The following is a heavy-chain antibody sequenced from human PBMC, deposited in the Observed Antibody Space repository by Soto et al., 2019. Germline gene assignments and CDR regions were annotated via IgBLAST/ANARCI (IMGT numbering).Heavy chain of an antibody. J-gene: IGHJ4*02. D-gene: IGHD4-4*01. V-gene: IGHV3-11*06. CDR3: ASGAATTISKIDY. CDR2: ISASTSYT. CDR1: GFTFSDHY. Sequence: QVQLVESGGGLVKPGGSLRLSCAASGFTFSDHYMTWIRQAPGKGLEWVSYISASTSYTNYADSVKGRFTISRDNAKNSLYLQMNSLRVDDTAVYYCASGAATTISKIDYWGQGTLVTVSS.